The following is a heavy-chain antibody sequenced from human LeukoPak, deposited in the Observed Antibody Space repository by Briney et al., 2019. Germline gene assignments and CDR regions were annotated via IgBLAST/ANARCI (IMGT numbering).Heavy chain of an antibody. CDR1: GFSVSNYY. J-gene: IGHJ4*02. CDR2: IYSGGNT. Sequence: GGSLRLSCAASGFSVSNYYMSWVRQAPGKGLEWVSVIYSGGNTYYTDSVKGRFTISRDNPKNAVFLQMGSLRGEDTAVYYCARCYYDSSGFYYYFDYWGQGTLVTVSS. D-gene: IGHD3-22*01. V-gene: IGHV3-53*01. CDR3: ARCYYDSSGFYYYFDY.